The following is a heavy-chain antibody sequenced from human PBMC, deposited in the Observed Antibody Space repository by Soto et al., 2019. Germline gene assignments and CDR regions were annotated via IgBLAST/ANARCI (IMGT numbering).Heavy chain of an antibody. CDR3: ARSRGLGCRGGRGNSNYFAG. Sequence: TSETLSLTCAVSGGSISSSNWWSWVRQPPGKGLEWIGEIYHSGSTNYNPSLKSRVTISVDKSKNQFSLKLSSVTAADTAVYYCARSRGLGCRGGRGNSNYFAGWGRQSVVTFSS. D-gene: IGHD2-15*01. CDR1: GGSISSSNW. V-gene: IGHV4-4*02. J-gene: IGHJ4*02. CDR2: IYHSGST.